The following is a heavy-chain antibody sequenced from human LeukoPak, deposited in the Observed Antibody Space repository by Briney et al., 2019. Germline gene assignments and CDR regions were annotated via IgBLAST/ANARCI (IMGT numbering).Heavy chain of an antibody. D-gene: IGHD6-6*01. CDR3: ARSRLRIAARHDHFPQSAFDI. J-gene: IGHJ3*02. CDR1: GGSISSQY. Sequence: SETLSLTCTVSGGSISSQYWSWIRQPPGKGLEWIGYIYYSGSTNYNPSLKSRVTISVDTSKNQFSLKLSSVTAADTAVYYCARSRLRIAARHDHFPQSAFDIWGQGTMVTVSS. CDR2: IYYSGST. V-gene: IGHV4-59*11.